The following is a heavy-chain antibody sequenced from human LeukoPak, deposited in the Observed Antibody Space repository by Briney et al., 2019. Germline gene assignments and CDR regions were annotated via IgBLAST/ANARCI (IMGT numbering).Heavy chain of an antibody. J-gene: IGHJ4*02. CDR3: ARDLGQQDY. V-gene: IGHV3-30*01. D-gene: IGHD6-13*01. CDR1: GFTFSSYA. CDR2: ISYDGSNK. Sequence: PGRSLRLSCAASGFTFSSYAMHWVRQAPGKGLEWVAVISYDGSNKYYADSVKGRFTISRDNSKNTLYLQMNSLRAEDTAVYYCARDLGQQDYWGQGTLVTVSS.